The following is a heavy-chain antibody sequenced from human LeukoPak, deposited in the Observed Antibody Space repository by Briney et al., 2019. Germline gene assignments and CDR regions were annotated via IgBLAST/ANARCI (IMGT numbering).Heavy chain of an antibody. CDR3: ARDVWDWYFDL. CDR1: GGSISSGSYY. CDR2: IYTSGST. D-gene: IGHD1-26*01. Sequence: SQTLSLTCTVSGGSISSGSYYWSWIRQPAGKGLEWIGRIYTSGSTNYNPPLKSRVTISVDTSKNQFSLKLSSVTAADTAVYYCARDVWDWYFDLWGRGTLVTVSS. J-gene: IGHJ2*01. V-gene: IGHV4-61*02.